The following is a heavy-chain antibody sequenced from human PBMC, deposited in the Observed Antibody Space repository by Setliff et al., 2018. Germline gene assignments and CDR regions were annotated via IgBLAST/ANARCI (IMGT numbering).Heavy chain of an antibody. CDR1: GGSLSSGPYY. J-gene: IGHJ4*02. V-gene: IGHV4-61*09. Sequence: SETLSLTCTVSGGSLSSGPYYWTWVRQPAGKGLEWIGHIYIYTSGTTNYSPSLKSRVTISADKSNNQFSLKLTSMTAADTAVYYCAKGGGRYHSDSWGQGILVTVSS. CDR2: YIYTSGTT. D-gene: IGHD1-1*01. CDR3: AKGGGRYHSDS.